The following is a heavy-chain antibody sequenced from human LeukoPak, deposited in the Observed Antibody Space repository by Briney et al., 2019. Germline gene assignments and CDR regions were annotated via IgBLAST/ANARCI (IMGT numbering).Heavy chain of an antibody. CDR3: ARGVRAAAGSIAVYYFDY. CDR2: IYYSGST. J-gene: IGHJ4*02. D-gene: IGHD6-13*01. V-gene: IGHV4-30-4*01. CDR1: GDSISSGDYY. Sequence: SETLSLTCTVSGDSISSGDYYWSWIRQPPGKGLEWIGYIYYSGSTYYNPSLKSRVTISVDTSKNQFSLKLSSVTAADTAVYYCARGVRAAAGSIAVYYFDYWGQGTLVTVSS.